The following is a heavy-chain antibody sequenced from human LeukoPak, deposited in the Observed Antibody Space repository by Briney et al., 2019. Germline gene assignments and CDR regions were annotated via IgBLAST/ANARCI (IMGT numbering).Heavy chain of an antibody. Sequence: SETLSLTCAVYGGSFSGYYWSWIRQPPGKGLEWIGEINHNGSTNYNPSLKSRVTISVDTSKNQFSLKLSSVTAADTAVYYCAREVDDILTGYYRDAFDIWGQGTMVTVSS. J-gene: IGHJ3*02. CDR3: AREVDDILTGYYRDAFDI. CDR1: GGSFSGYY. D-gene: IGHD3-9*01. V-gene: IGHV4-34*01. CDR2: INHNGST.